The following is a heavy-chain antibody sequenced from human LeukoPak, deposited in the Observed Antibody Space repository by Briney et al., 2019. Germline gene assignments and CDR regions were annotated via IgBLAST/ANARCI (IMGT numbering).Heavy chain of an antibody. J-gene: IGHJ5*02. CDR2: IYPGGVT. Sequence: GGSLRLSCAASGITVSNAYMTWIRQTPGKGLEWISVIYPGGVTFHADSVKGRFTISRDNSKNTVNLQMHSLRAGDTGLYYCVRDRRSTSSGPRWFDPWGQGTLVTVSS. CDR3: VRDRRSTSSGPRWFDP. V-gene: IGHV3-66*01. CDR1: GITVSNAY. D-gene: IGHD1-14*01.